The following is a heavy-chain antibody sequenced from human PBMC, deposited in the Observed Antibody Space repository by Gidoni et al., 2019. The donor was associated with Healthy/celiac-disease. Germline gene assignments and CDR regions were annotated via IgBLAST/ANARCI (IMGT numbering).Heavy chain of an antibody. CDR2: INHSGST. D-gene: IGHD1-26*01. CDR1: GGSFSGYY. Sequence: HVQLQQWGAGLLKPSETLSLTCAVYGGSFSGYYGSWIRHPPGKGLEWIGDINHSGSTNYNPSRKSRVTISVDTSKNQFSLKLSSVTAADTAVYYCARGPYVTGGGSYPRPFDYWGQGTLVTVSS. V-gene: IGHV4-34*01. J-gene: IGHJ4*02. CDR3: ARGPYVTGGGSYPRPFDY.